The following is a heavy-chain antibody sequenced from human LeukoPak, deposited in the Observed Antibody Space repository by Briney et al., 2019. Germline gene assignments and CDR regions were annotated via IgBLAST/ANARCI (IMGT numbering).Heavy chain of an antibody. CDR1: GFTFSSYV. D-gene: IGHD7-27*01. J-gene: IGHJ3*01. CDR2: ISGSGGST. CDR3: AKHTGRRAFDF. Sequence: PGGSLRLSCAASGFTFSSYVMSWVRQAPGKGLEWVSGISGSGGSTYYANSVKGRFTISRDNSKNTLYLQMDSLRAEDTAIYYCAKHTGRRAFDFWGQGTMVTVSS. V-gene: IGHV3-23*01.